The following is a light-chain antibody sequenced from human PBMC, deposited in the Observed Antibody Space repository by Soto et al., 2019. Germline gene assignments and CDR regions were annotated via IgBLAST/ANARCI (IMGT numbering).Light chain of an antibody. CDR1: QNIDSW. CDR2: EAS. V-gene: IGKV1-5*01. J-gene: IGKJ3*01. Sequence: QEIQSPSALSASVGDRVTISCRASQNIDSWLAWYQQKPGKAPKLLIYEASSLESGVPSRFSGSGSGTEFTLTISSLQTDDFAIYYCQQYNSYPYSFGPGTKVD. CDR3: QQYNSYPYS.